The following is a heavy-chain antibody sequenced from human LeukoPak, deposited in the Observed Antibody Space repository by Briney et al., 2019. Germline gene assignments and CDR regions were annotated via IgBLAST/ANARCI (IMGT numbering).Heavy chain of an antibody. CDR2: ISSSGSTI. D-gene: IGHD4-23*01. J-gene: IGHJ6*03. Sequence: PGGSLRLSCAASGFTFSSYEMNWVRQAPGKGLEWVSYISSSGSTIYYADSVKGRFTISRDNAKNSLYLQMNSLRAEDTAVYYCARDGDTVLTRGYYYYMDVWGKGTTVTVSS. CDR3: ARDGDTVLTRGYYYYMDV. V-gene: IGHV3-48*03. CDR1: GFTFSSYE.